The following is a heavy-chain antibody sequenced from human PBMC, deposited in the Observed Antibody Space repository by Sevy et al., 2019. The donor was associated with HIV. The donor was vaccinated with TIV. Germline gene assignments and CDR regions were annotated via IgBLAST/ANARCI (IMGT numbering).Heavy chain of an antibody. D-gene: IGHD3-16*02. CDR2: IYYSGST. J-gene: IGHJ6*03. CDR1: GGSISSGGYY. V-gene: IGHV4-31*03. Sequence: SETLSLTCTVSGGSISSGGYYWSWIRQHPGKGLEWIGYIYYSGSTYYNPSLKSRVTISVDTSKNQLSLKLSSVTAADTAVYYCARDLSKQGMDVWGKGTTVTVSS. CDR3: ARDLSKQGMDV.